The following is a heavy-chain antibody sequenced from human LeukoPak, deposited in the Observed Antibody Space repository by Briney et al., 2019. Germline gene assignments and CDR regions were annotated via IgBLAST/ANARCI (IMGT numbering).Heavy chain of an antibody. Sequence: SVKVSCKASGYTFTSYYMHWVRQAPGQGLEWMGRIIPILGIANYAQKFQGRVTITADKSTSTAYMELSSLRSEDTAVYYCARAYYYDSSGYKAFDVWGQGTMVTVSS. J-gene: IGHJ3*01. CDR3: ARAYYYDSSGYKAFDV. CDR1: GYTFTSYY. D-gene: IGHD3-22*01. V-gene: IGHV1-69*04. CDR2: IIPILGIA.